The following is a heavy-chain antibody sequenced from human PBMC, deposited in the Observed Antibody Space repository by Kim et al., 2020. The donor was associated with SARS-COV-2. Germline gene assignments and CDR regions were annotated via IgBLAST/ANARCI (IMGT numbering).Heavy chain of an antibody. D-gene: IGHD3-22*01. CDR3: ASLGSSGYYYANWFDP. CDR2: IIPIFGTA. Sequence: SVKVSYKASGGTFSSYAISWVRQAPGQGLEWMGGIIPIFGTANYAQKFQGRVTITADESTSTAYMELSSLRSEDTAVYYCASLGSSGYYYANWFDPWGQGTLVTVSS. V-gene: IGHV1-69*13. CDR1: GGTFSSYA. J-gene: IGHJ5*02.